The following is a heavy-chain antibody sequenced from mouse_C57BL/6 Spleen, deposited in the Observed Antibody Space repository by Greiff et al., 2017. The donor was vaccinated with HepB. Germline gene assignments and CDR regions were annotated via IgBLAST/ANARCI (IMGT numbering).Heavy chain of an antibody. CDR1: GYTFTSYW. CDR2: IDPSDSYT. V-gene: IGHV1-50*01. D-gene: IGHD1-1*01. J-gene: IGHJ2*01. CDR3: ARHYYVSSPSFDY. Sequence: QVQLQQPGAELVKPGASVKLSCKASGYTFTSYWMQWVKQRPGQGLEWIGEIDPSDSYTNYNQKFKGKATLTVDTSSSTAYMQLSSLTSEDSSVYYCARHYYVSSPSFDYWGQGTTLTVSS.